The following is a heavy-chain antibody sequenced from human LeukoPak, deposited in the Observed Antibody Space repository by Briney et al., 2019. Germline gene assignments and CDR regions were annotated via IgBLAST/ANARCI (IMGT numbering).Heavy chain of an antibody. CDR1: GYSFTNYW. Sequence: GEPLKISCKGSGYSFTNYWITWVRQMPGKGLEWMGRIDPSDSYTNYSPSFQGHVTISADKSITIAYLQWSSLKASDTAMYYCARTRGYSYGPPFDFWGQGTLVIVPS. V-gene: IGHV5-10-1*01. CDR3: ARTRGYSYGPPFDF. CDR2: IDPSDSYT. J-gene: IGHJ4*02. D-gene: IGHD5-18*01.